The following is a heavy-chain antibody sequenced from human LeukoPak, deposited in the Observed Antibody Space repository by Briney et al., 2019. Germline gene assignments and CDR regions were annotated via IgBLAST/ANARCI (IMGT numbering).Heavy chain of an antibody. J-gene: IGHJ4*02. CDR2: IGRSVGAT. V-gene: IGHV3-23*01. CDR1: GFTFSSYA. D-gene: IGHD5-18*01. Sequence: PGGSLRLSCAASGFTFSSYALSWVRQAPGKGLEWVSSIGRSVGATYYADSVKGRCTISRDNSKNTLYLQMNSLRAEVTAVYYCAKRDSAGLYYFVNWGQGTLVTVSS. CDR3: AKRDSAGLYYFVN.